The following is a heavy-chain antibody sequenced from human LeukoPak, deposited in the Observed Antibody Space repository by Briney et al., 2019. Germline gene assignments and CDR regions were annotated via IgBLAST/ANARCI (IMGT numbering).Heavy chain of an antibody. CDR3: ARLNGLELPD. D-gene: IGHD1-7*01. J-gene: IGHJ4*02. CDR1: GGSISSSSHY. V-gene: IGHV4-39*01. Sequence: SETLSLTCTVSGGSISSSSHYWGWIRQPPGKGLEWIGSIYYSGSTYYNPSLKSRVTISVDTSKNQFSLKLSSVTAADTAVYYCARLNGLELPDWGQGTLVTVSS. CDR2: IYYSGST.